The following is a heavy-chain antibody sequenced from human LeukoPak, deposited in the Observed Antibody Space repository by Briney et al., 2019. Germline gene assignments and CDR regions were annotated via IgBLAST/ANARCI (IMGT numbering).Heavy chain of an antibody. D-gene: IGHD6-19*01. J-gene: IGHJ4*02. CDR3: ARDKIAVPGPDFDY. Sequence: SETLSLTCTVSGGSISSSAYYWAWIRQPPGKGLEWIGSIDYTGSTYYNPSLKSRVTVSADTSKNQFSLKVNSVTAADAAVFYCARDKIAVPGPDFDYWGQGTLVTVSS. CDR1: GGSISSSAYY. V-gene: IGHV4-39*02. CDR2: IDYTGST.